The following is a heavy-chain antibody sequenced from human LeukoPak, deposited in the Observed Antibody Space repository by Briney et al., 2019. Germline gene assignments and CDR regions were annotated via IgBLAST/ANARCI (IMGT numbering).Heavy chain of an antibody. Sequence: GGSVSLSCAASGFTFSSYSMNWVRQAPGKGREGGSYISSSSSTIYYAVSVKGRFTISRDNAKNSLYLQKNSLRAEDTAVYYCAKDRRPNSYSSSWRDYWGQGTLIPVSS. CDR3: AKDRRPNSYSSSWRDY. CDR1: GFTFSSYS. D-gene: IGHD6-13*01. V-gene: IGHV3-48*01. CDR2: ISSSSSTI. J-gene: IGHJ4*02.